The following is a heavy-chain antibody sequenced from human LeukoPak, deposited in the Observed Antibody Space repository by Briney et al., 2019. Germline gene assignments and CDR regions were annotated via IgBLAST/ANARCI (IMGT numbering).Heavy chain of an antibody. CDR3: AKWGDYDVLTGYYVPDY. V-gene: IGHV3-23*01. D-gene: IGHD3-9*01. CDR2: ILGSGGST. J-gene: IGHJ4*02. CDR1: GFTFSNYA. Sequence: GGSPRLSCAASGFTFSNYAMSWVRQAPGKGLEWVSAILGSGGSTYYADSVKGRFTVSRDNSKSTLYLQMNSLRAEDTALYYCAKWGDYDVLTGYYVPDYWGQGTLVTVSS.